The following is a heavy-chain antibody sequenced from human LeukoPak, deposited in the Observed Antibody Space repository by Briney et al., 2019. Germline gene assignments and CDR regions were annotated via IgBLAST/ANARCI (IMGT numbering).Heavy chain of an antibody. J-gene: IGHJ3*02. CDR1: GFTFSSYG. Sequence: PGGSLRLSCAAPGFTFSSYGMHWVRQAPGKGLEWVAFIRYDGSNKYYADSVKGRFTISRDNSKNTLYLQMNSLRAEDTAVYYCAKGLSRWAVAGHLDAFDIWGQGTMVTVSS. D-gene: IGHD6-19*01. CDR2: IRYDGSNK. CDR3: AKGLSRWAVAGHLDAFDI. V-gene: IGHV3-30*02.